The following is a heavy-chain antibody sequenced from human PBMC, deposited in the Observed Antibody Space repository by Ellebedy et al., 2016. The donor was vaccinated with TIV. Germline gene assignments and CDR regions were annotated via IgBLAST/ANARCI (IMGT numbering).Heavy chain of an antibody. CDR3: ARDRYYYDIPSGMDV. V-gene: IGHV3-66*01. CDR1: GFTVSSSY. CDR2: IYSGGGT. Sequence: PGGSLRLSCAVSGFTVSSSYMSWVRQAPGKGLERVSVIYSGGGTYYADSVKGRLIMSRDTSKNTVSLQMNSLRAEDTALYYCARDRYYYDIPSGMDVWGQGTTVTVSS. J-gene: IGHJ6*02. D-gene: IGHD3-22*01.